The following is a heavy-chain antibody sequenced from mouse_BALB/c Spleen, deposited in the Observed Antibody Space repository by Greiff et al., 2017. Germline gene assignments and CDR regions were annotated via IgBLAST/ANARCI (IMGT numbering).Heavy chain of an antibody. V-gene: IGHV1S127*01. J-gene: IGHJ4*01. CDR3: TRSGDYDDYAMDY. Sequence: QVQLQQSGPELVRPGASVKMSCKASGYTFTSYWMHWVKQRPGQGLEWIGMIDPSNSETRLNQKFKDKATLTVDKSSSTAYMQLSSPTSEDSAVYYCTRSGDYDDYAMDYWGQGTSVTVSS. CDR2: IDPSNSET. CDR1: GYTFTSYW. D-gene: IGHD2-4*01.